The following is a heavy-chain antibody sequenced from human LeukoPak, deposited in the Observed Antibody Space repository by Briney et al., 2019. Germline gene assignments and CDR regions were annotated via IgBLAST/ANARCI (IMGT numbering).Heavy chain of an antibody. D-gene: IGHD3-9*01. CDR1: GFTFDDYA. Sequence: GGSLRLSCAASGFTFDDYAMHWVRQAPGKGLEWVSGISWNSGSIGYADSVKGRFTISRDNAKNSLYLQMNSLRAEDTALYYCAKDMGDILTGYEFDYWGQGTLVTVSS. CDR3: AKDMGDILTGYEFDY. J-gene: IGHJ4*02. CDR2: ISWNSGSI. V-gene: IGHV3-9*01.